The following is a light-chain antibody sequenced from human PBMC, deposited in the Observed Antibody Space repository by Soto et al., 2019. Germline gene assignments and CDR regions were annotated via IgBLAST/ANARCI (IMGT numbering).Light chain of an antibody. CDR3: HLRA. J-gene: IGKJ5*01. V-gene: IGKV1-5*01. CDR1: QSVSSW. Sequence: TTHAPSTLSATIGDRVTLPCGASQSVSSWLAWYQQKPGKAPKFLIYDASSLGSGVPSRVSGSGSGTEFTLAISSLQPEVIAIDCGHLRALAQGT. CDR2: DAS.